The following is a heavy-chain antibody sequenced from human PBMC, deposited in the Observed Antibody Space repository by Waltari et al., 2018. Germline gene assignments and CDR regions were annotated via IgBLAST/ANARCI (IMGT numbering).Heavy chain of an antibody. V-gene: IGHV3-9*01. CDR3: AKGYYDILTGYSLNDAFDI. Sequence: EVQLVESGGGLVQPGRSLRLSCAASGFTFDDYAMHWVRPAPGKGLEWVSGISWNSGSIGYADSVKGRFTISRDNAKNSLYLQMNSLRAEDTALYYCAKGYYDILTGYSLNDAFDIWGQGTMVTVSS. CDR2: ISWNSGSI. CDR1: GFTFDDYA. D-gene: IGHD3-9*01. J-gene: IGHJ3*02.